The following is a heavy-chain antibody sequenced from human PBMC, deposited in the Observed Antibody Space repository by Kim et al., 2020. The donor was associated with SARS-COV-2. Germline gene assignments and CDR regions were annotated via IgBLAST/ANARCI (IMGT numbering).Heavy chain of an antibody. CDR2: SGST. V-gene: IGHV4-59*01. J-gene: IGHJ3*02. Sequence: SGSTHHTPPRKSRVTISLDTSKNQFSLKLNSVTAADTAVYYCARNNALDIWGQGTMVTVSS. CDR3: ARNNALDI.